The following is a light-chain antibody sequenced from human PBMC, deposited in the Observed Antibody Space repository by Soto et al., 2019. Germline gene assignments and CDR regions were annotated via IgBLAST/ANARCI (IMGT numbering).Light chain of an antibody. Sequence: EIVMTQSPAILSVSPGERATLSCRASQSVSSNLAWYQQKPGQTLRLLIYGASTRATGIPARFSGSGSGTEFTLTISSLQSEDFAIYYCQQYNNWLMLSFGGGTKVEIK. CDR2: GAS. CDR1: QSVSSN. V-gene: IGKV3-15*01. CDR3: QQYNNWLMLS. J-gene: IGKJ4*01.